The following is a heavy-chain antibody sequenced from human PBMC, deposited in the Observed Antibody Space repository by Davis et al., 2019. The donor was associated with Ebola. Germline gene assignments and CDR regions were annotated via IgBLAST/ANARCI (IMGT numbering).Heavy chain of an antibody. CDR1: GYTFTSYY. CDR2: INPSGGST. J-gene: IGHJ5*02. CDR3: ARARPGRYSTNNWFDP. Sequence: ASVKVSCKASGYTFTSYYMHWVRQAPGQGLEWMGIINPSGGSTSYAQKFQGRVTMTRDTSISTAYMELSRLRSDDTAVYYCARARPGRYSTNNWFDPWGQGTLVTVSS. D-gene: IGHD6-13*01. V-gene: IGHV1-46*01.